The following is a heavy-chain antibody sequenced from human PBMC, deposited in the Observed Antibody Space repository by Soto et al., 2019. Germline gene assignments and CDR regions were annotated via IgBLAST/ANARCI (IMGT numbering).Heavy chain of an antibody. CDR3: ARDHLSSGLYVWFDP. Sequence: HVQLQESGPGLVKPSETLSLTCTVSGGSISTYYWSWIRQPPGKGLEWIGYIYYDGSTSYNPSLRSRVTRSVDTSKNQFSLILSSVTSPDTAVYYCARDHLSSGLYVWFDPWGQGTLVTVSS. CDR2: IYYDGST. CDR1: GGSISTYY. V-gene: IGHV4-59*01. D-gene: IGHD6-25*01. J-gene: IGHJ5*02.